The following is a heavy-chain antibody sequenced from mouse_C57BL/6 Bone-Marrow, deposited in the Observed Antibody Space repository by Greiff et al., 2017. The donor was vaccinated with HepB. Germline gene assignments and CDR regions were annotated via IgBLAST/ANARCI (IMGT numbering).Heavy chain of an antibody. CDR3: ARGLYYYGSNY. J-gene: IGHJ2*01. CDR1: GFTFSDYG. Sequence: EVQRVESGGGLVKPGASLKLSCAASGFTFSDYGMHWVRQAPEQGLEWVAYISSGSSTIYYADTVKGRFTISRDNAKNTLFLQMTSLRSEDTAMYYCARGLYYYGSNYWGQGTTLTVSS. V-gene: IGHV5-17*01. CDR2: ISSGSSTI. D-gene: IGHD1-1*01.